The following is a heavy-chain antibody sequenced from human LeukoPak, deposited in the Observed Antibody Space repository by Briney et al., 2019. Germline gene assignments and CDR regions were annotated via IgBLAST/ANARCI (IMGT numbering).Heavy chain of an antibody. CDR2: ISWNSGSI. Sequence: PGGSLRLSCAASGFTFDDYAMHWVRHAPGKGLEWVSGISWNSGSIGYADSVKGRFTISRDNAKNSLYLQMNSLRAEDMALYYCAKAVFGGSGSYFDYWGQGTLVTVSS. CDR3: AKAVFGGSGSYFDY. CDR1: GFTFDDYA. D-gene: IGHD3-10*01. J-gene: IGHJ4*02. V-gene: IGHV3-9*03.